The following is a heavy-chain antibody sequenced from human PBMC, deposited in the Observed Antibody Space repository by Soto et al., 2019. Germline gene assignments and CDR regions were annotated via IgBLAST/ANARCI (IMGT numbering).Heavy chain of an antibody. Sequence: PGGSLRLSCAASAFTFGTYNMHWVRQAPGKGLEWLSVITYDESDKYYADSVKGRFTISRDNSKDTLYLQINSLRTEDTAVYYCARDGGGFNTLYYFDSWGQGTLVTVPQ. CDR2: ITYDESDK. CDR3: ARDGGGFNTLYYFDS. CDR1: AFTFGTYN. V-gene: IGHV3-30-3*01. J-gene: IGHJ4*02. D-gene: IGHD3-10*01.